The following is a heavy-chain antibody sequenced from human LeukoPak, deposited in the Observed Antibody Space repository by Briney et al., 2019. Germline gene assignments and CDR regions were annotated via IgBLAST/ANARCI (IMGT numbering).Heavy chain of an antibody. D-gene: IGHD2-8*01. CDR3: ARDMLWYPFDY. V-gene: IGHV4-4*07. CDR1: GGSTSSYY. CDR2: IYTSGST. J-gene: IGHJ4*02. Sequence: SETLSLTCTVSGGSTSSYYWSWIRQPAGKGLGWIGRIYTSGSTNYNPSLKSRVTMSVDTSKNQFSLKLSSVTAADTAVYYCARDMLWYPFDYWGQGTLVTVSS.